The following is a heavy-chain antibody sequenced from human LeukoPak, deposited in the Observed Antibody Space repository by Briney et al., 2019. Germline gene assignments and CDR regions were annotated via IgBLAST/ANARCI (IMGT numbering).Heavy chain of an antibody. D-gene: IGHD6-19*01. CDR3: AKDLRVAAISAYYFDY. J-gene: IGHJ4*02. Sequence: PGGSLRLSCAASGFTFSSYSMNWVRQAPGKGLEWVSGTSGTGGGTYYADSVKGRFTISRDNSKSTLYLQMNSLRVEDTAVYYCAKDLRVAAISAYYFDYWGQGTLVTVSS. CDR1: GFTFSSYS. CDR2: TSGTGGGT. V-gene: IGHV3-23*01.